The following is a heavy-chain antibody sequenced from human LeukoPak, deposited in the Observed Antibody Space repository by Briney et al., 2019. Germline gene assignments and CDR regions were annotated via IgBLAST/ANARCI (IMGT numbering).Heavy chain of an antibody. Sequence: GGSLRLSCAASGLRFSDYYVSWIRQAPGKGLQWVSYISSGGDIMHYADSVKARFTISRDNSQNTVSLQLNNLRIEDTALYYCAKTSLSDPSGHYYYMDVWGKGTTVTVSS. V-gene: IGHV3-11*04. CDR2: ISSGGDIM. CDR3: AKTSLSDPSGHYYYMDV. D-gene: IGHD3-3*01. J-gene: IGHJ6*03. CDR1: GLRFSDYY.